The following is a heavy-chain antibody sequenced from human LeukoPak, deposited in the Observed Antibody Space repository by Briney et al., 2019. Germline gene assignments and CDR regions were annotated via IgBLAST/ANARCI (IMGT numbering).Heavy chain of an antibody. Sequence: PSETLFLTCTVSGDSVSSSYWSWVRQPPGKGLEWPAYIYYRGDTNYNPSLKSRLTISLDMSRNQVSLKLLSVTAADTAVYYCTKNAGRGRPSDLWGQGILVTVSS. CDR1: GDSVSSSY. V-gene: IGHV4-59*02. D-gene: IGHD2-15*01. J-gene: IGHJ5*02. CDR2: IYYRGDT. CDR3: TKNAGRGRPSDL.